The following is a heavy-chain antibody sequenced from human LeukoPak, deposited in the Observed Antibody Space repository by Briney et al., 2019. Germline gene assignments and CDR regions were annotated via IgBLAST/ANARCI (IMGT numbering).Heavy chain of an antibody. CDR2: ISSRSTTI. Sequence: GGSLRLSCAASGFTFSSYSMNRVRQAPGKGLEWVSYISSRSTTIYYADSVKGRFTISRDNSKNTLYLQINSLRAEDTAVYYCARSSYSSSSSVWGQGTMVTVSS. J-gene: IGHJ3*01. V-gene: IGHV3-48*01. CDR3: ARSSYSSSSSV. CDR1: GFTFSSYS. D-gene: IGHD6-6*01.